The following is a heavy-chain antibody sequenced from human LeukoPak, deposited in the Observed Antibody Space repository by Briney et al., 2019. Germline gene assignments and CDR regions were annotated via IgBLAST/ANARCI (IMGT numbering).Heavy chain of an antibody. CDR1: GFTFRSYS. CDR3: ARGGQGDY. D-gene: IGHD3-10*01. J-gene: IGHJ4*02. V-gene: IGHV3-21*01. Sequence: GGSLRLXCAASGFTFRSYSMNWVRQAPGKGLEWVSFISSSSSYIYYADSVKGRFTISRDNAKNSLYLQMNSLRAEDTAVYYCARGGQGDYWGQGTLVTVSS. CDR2: ISSSSSYI.